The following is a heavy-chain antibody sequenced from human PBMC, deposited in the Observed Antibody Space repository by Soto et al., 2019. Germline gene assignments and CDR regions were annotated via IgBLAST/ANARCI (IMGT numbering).Heavy chain of an antibody. D-gene: IGHD3-22*01. CDR2: IYWDDDK. V-gene: IGHV2-5*02. J-gene: IGHJ5*02. CDR3: AHGDGSYYESSGRRGFDP. CDR1: AFSLRTRGVG. Sequence: QLTLKESGPTLVKPTQTLTLTCTFSAFSLRTRGVGVGWIRQPPGKALEWLALIYWDDDKRYNPSLKSRLTITKDTSRNQVVLTMTNMDPVDTGTYYCAHGDGSYYESSGRRGFDPWGQGTLVTVSS.